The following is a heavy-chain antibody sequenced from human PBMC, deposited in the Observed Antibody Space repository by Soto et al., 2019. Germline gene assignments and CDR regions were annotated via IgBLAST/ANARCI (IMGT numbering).Heavy chain of an antibody. Sequence: QVQLVQSGAEVMKPGASVKVSCKASGYTFTHYAMHWVRQAPGQRLEWMGWINAGNGNTKYSQKFQGRVTITRDTSASTAYMELSSLRSDDTAVYYCAREGQWLGWGQGTLVTVSS. CDR3: AREGQWLG. D-gene: IGHD6-19*01. J-gene: IGHJ4*02. V-gene: IGHV1-3*01. CDR2: INAGNGNT. CDR1: GYTFTHYA.